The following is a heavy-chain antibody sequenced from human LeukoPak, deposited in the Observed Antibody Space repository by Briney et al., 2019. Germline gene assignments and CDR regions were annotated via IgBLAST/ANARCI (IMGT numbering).Heavy chain of an antibody. Sequence: PGGSLRLSCAAPGFTFSNYEMNWVRQAPGKGLDWVSYISRSGSTIYYADSVRGRFTISRDNAKKSLYLQMNSLRAEDTAVYYCARGLTYFDILTGFHDRLDYFDYWGQGTLVTVSS. V-gene: IGHV3-48*03. J-gene: IGHJ4*02. CDR3: ARGLTYFDILTGFHDRLDYFDY. D-gene: IGHD3-9*01. CDR2: ISRSGSTI. CDR1: GFTFSNYE.